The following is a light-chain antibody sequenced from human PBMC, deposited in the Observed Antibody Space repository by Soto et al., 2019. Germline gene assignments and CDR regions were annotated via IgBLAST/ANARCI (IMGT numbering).Light chain of an antibody. J-gene: IGLJ3*02. Sequence: QSALTQPASVSGSPGQSITISCTGTSSDVGVANHVSWYQQHSGKVPKVIIYEVSNRPSGVSDRFSGSMSGNTASLTISGLQPEDEADYYCNSYTNTGTFWVFGGGTKLTVL. CDR2: EVS. CDR1: SSDVGVANH. CDR3: NSYTNTGTFWV. V-gene: IGLV2-14*01.